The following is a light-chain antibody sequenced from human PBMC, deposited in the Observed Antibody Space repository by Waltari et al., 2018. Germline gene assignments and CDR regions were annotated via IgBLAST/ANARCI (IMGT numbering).Light chain of an antibody. J-gene: IGKJ2*01. CDR1: QTLVHSDGDTY. CDR3: MQGTHWPYT. V-gene: IGKV2-30*02. Sequence: DVVMTQTPLSLPVTLGQPASISCRSSQTLVHSDGDTYLIWFQQRPGQSPRRLIYKVSERDSGVPDRFSGSGSGTDLTLKINRVEAEDVGVYYCMQGTHWPYTFGQGTRLEIK. CDR2: KVS.